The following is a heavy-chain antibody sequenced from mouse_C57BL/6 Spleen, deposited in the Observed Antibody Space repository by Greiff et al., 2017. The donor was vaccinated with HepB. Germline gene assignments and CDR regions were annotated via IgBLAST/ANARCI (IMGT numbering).Heavy chain of an antibody. Sequence: VQLQQSGPELVKPGASVKISCKASGYTFTDYYMNWVKQSHGKSLEWIGDINPNNGGTSYNQKFKGKATLTVDKSSSTAYMELRSLTSDDSAVYYSAREHYYGSPMDYWGKGTSVTVSS. D-gene: IGHD1-1*01. V-gene: IGHV1-26*01. CDR1: GYTFTDYY. J-gene: IGHJ4*01. CDR2: INPNNGGT. CDR3: AREHYYGSPMDY.